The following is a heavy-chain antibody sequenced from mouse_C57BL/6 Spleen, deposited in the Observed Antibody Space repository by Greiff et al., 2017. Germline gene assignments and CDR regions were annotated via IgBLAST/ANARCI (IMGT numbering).Heavy chain of an antibody. CDR3: ALQNYSNSFGC. CDR2: ISNGGGST. J-gene: IGHJ2*01. D-gene: IGHD2-5*01. V-gene: IGHV5-12*01. Sequence: EVHLVESGGGLVQPGGSLKLSCAASGFTFSDYYMYWVRQTPEKRLEWVAYISNGGGSTYYPASVKGRFTISRDNSKNTLYLQMSRLKTEDTAMYYCALQNYSNSFGCWGQGTTLTVSS. CDR1: GFTFSDYY.